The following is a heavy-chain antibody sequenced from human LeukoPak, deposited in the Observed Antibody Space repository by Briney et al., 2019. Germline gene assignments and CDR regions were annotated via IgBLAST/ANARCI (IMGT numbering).Heavy chain of an antibody. CDR3: ASCNGWGLYYYYYMDV. Sequence: PSETLSLTCTVSGGSISSYYWSWIRQPAGKGLEWIGRIYTSGSTNYNPSLKSRVTMSVDTSKNQFSLKLSSVTAADTAVYYCASCNGWGLYYYYYMDVWGKGTTVTVSS. D-gene: IGHD6-19*01. V-gene: IGHV4-4*07. CDR2: IYTSGST. J-gene: IGHJ6*03. CDR1: GGSISSYY.